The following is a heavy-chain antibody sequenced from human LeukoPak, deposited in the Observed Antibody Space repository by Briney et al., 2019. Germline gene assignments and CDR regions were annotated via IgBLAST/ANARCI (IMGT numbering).Heavy chain of an antibody. CDR3: AKMCPLLSSTSCYNF. J-gene: IGHJ4*02. CDR1: GFAFSSYG. Sequence: GGSLRLSCAASGFAFSSYGMHWVRQAPGKGLEWVAFIRYDGSNKYYADSVKGRFTISRDNSKNTLYLQKNSLRAEDTAGYYCAKMCPLLSSTSCYNFWGQGTLVTVSS. D-gene: IGHD2-2*02. CDR2: IRYDGSNK. V-gene: IGHV3-30*02.